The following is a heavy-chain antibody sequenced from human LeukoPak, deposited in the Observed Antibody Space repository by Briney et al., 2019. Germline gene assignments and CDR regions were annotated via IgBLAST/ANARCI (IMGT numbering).Heavy chain of an antibody. CDR2: INPNSGGT. CDR1: GYTFTGYY. J-gene: IGHJ4*02. D-gene: IGHD3-22*01. CDR3: ATYDYYDSSGYDY. V-gene: IGHV1-2*02. Sequence: ASVKVSCKASGYTFTGYYMYWVRQAPGRGLEWMGWINPNSGGTNYAQKFQGRVTMTRDTSINTAYMELSRLRSDDTAVYYCATYDYYDSSGYDYWGQGTLVTVSS.